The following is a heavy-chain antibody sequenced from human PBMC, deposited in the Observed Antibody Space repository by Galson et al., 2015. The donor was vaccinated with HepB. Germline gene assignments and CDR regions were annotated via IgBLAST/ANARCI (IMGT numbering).Heavy chain of an antibody. CDR3: ARQRWGGYDSTDCYYYGMDV. CDR2: IYPGDSDT. Sequence: QSGAEVKKPGESLKISCKGSGYSFTSYWIGWVRQMPGKGLEWMGIIYPGDSDTRYSPSFQGQVTISADKSISTAYLQWSSLKASDTAMYYCARQRWGGYDSTDCYYYGMDVWGQGTTVTVSS. V-gene: IGHV5-51*01. CDR1: GYSFTSYW. D-gene: IGHD5-12*01. J-gene: IGHJ6*02.